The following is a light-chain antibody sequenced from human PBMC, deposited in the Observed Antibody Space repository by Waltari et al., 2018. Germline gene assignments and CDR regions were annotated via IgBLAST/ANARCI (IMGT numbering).Light chain of an antibody. J-gene: IGLJ2*01. V-gene: IGLV2-8*01. CDR1: GRDLRDDDF. CDR2: EVS. CDR3: SSFAGRWI. Sequence: QSALTQPPSASGSPGQSVTLSCTGSGRDLRDDDFVSWYQQHPDKTPKVILYEVSKRSSGVPDRFSGSKSGNTASLTVSGLQAEDEADYYCSSFAGRWIFGGGTKLTVL.